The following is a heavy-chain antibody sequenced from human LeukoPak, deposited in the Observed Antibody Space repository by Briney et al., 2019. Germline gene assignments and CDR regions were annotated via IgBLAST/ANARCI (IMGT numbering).Heavy chain of an antibody. CDR1: GGSFSGYY. D-gene: IGHD2-2*01. Sequence: SETLSLTGAVYGGSFSGYYWSWIRQPPGKGLEWIGEINHSGSTNYNPSLKSRVTISVDTSKNQFSLKLSSVTAADTAVYYCARELAEDIVVVPANWFDPWGQGTLVTVSS. J-gene: IGHJ5*02. CDR2: INHSGST. CDR3: ARELAEDIVVVPANWFDP. V-gene: IGHV4-34*01.